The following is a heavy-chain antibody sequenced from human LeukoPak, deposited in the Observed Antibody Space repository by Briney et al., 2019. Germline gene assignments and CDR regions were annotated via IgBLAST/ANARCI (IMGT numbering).Heavy chain of an antibody. CDR1: GLTFSSYS. CDR3: ARDWYYYDSSGFDY. J-gene: IGHJ4*02. Sequence: GGSLRLSCAASGLTFSSYSMNWVRQAPGKGLEWVSSISSSSSYIYYADSVKGRFTISRDNAKNSLYLQMNSLRAEDTAVYYCARDWYYYDSSGFDYWGQGTLVTVSS. D-gene: IGHD3-22*01. V-gene: IGHV3-21*01. CDR2: ISSSSSYI.